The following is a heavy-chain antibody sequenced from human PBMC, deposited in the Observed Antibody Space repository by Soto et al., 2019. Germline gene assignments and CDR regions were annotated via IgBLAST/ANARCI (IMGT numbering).Heavy chain of an antibody. CDR1: GGPISSYY. D-gene: IGHD4-17*01. J-gene: IGHJ4*02. CDR2: IYYSGST. V-gene: IGHV4-59*01. CDR3: ARATPLRFIFDY. Sequence: PSETLSPTSTGSGGPISSYYWSRIRQPPGKGLEWIGYIYYSGSTNYNPSLKSRVTISVDTSKNQFSLKLSSVTAAVTAVYYCARATPLRFIFDYWGQGTLVTVS.